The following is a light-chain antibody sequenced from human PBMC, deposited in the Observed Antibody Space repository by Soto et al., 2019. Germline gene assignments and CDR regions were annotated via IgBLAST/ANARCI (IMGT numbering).Light chain of an antibody. Sequence: QSALTQPPSASGSPGQSVTISCTGTSSDVGGYKYVSWYQQHPGKAPKLLIYEVSKRPSGVPDRFSGSKSGNTASLTVSGLQAADEADYYCSSYAGSYXWVXXXGTKLXXL. CDR2: EVS. J-gene: IGLJ3*02. V-gene: IGLV2-8*01. CDR1: SSDVGGYKY. CDR3: SSYAGSYXWV.